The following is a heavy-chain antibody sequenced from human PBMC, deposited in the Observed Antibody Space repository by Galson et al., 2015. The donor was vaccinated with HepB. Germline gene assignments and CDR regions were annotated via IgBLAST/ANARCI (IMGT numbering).Heavy chain of an antibody. J-gene: IGHJ6*02. D-gene: IGHD5-12*01. Sequence: SVKVSCKASGGTFSSYTISWVRQAPGQGLEWMGRIIPILGIANYAQKFQGRVTITADKSTSTAYMELSSLRSEDTAVYYCARARYSGYEHYYYYGMDVWGQGTTVTVSS. CDR2: IIPILGIA. CDR3: ARARYSGYEHYYYYGMDV. V-gene: IGHV1-69*02. CDR1: GGTFSSYT.